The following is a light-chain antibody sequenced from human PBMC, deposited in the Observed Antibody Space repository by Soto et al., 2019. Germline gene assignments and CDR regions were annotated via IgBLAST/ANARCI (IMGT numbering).Light chain of an antibody. Sequence: EIVLTQSPATLSLSPGERATLSCRASQSVNSYLAWYQQKPGQAPRLLIYDASNRATGIPARFSGSGSGTDFTLTISSLEPEDFAVYYCQHRSNWPSTFGGGTKVEIK. J-gene: IGKJ4*01. CDR2: DAS. CDR1: QSVNSY. V-gene: IGKV3-11*01. CDR3: QHRSNWPST.